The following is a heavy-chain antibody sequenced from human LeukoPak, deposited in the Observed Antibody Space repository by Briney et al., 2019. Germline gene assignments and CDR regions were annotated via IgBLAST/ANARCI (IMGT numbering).Heavy chain of an antibody. V-gene: IGHV3-30*02. CDR2: IRNDGSNK. CDR3: AKEGFDP. J-gene: IGHJ5*02. CDR1: GFTFSTYG. Sequence: GGSLRLSCAASGFTFSTYGIHWVRQAPGKGLEWVAFIRNDGSNKYYADSVKGRFTISRDNSKNTLYLQMNSLRAEDTAVYYCAKEGFDPWGQGTLVTVSS.